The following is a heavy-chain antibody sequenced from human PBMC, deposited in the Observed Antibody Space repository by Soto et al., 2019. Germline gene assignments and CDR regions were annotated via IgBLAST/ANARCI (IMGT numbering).Heavy chain of an antibody. J-gene: IGHJ6*02. V-gene: IGHV4-39*01. CDR3: ACIFSGGYGYGFYYYGMDV. Sequence: SETLSLTCTVSGGSISSSSYYWDWIRQPPGKGLEWIGSIYYSGSTYYNPSLKSRVTISVDTSKNQFSLKLSSVTAADTAVYYCACIFSGGYGYGFYYYGMDVWGQGTTVTVSS. CDR1: GGSISSSSYY. CDR2: IYYSGST. D-gene: IGHD5-18*01.